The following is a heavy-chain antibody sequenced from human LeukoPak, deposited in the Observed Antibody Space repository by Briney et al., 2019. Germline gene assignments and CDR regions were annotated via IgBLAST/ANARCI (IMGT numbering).Heavy chain of an antibody. J-gene: IGHJ4*02. Sequence: PSETLSLTCTVSAGSISSSSYSWGWIRQPPGKGLEWIGSIYYSGSTYYNPSLKSRVTISVDTSKNQFSLKLSSVTAADTAVYYCARTACLYYDFWSGCPETPGFDYWGQGTLVTVSS. V-gene: IGHV4-39*07. CDR1: AGSISSSSYS. D-gene: IGHD3-3*01. CDR3: ARTACLYYDFWSGCPETPGFDY. CDR2: IYYSGST.